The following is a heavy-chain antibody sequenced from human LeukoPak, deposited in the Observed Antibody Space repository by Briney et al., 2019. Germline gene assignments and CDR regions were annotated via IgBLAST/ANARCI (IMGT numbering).Heavy chain of an antibody. CDR1: GFIFTSYW. CDR3: VRGGYSSFDY. Sequence: GGSLRLSCTASGFIFTSYWMSWVRQAPGKGLEWVANIKQDGSEKYYVDSVKGRFTISRDNSKNLLYLQMNNLGAEDTAVYYCVRGGYSSFDYWGQGTLVTVSS. J-gene: IGHJ4*02. CDR2: IKQDGSEK. D-gene: IGHD3-10*01. V-gene: IGHV3-7*01.